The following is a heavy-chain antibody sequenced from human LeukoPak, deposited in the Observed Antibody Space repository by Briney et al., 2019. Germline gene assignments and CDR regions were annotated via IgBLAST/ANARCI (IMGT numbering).Heavy chain of an antibody. J-gene: IGHJ4*02. CDR2: ISYDGSNK. CDR3: AKETVTTWKYFDY. D-gene: IGHD4-17*01. Sequence: PGGSLRLSCAASGFTFSSYGMHWVRQAPGKGLEWVAVISYDGSNKYYADSVKGRFTISRDNSKNTLYLQMNSLTAEDTAMYHCAKETVTTWKYFDYWGQGTLVTVSS. CDR1: GFTFSSYG. V-gene: IGHV3-30*18.